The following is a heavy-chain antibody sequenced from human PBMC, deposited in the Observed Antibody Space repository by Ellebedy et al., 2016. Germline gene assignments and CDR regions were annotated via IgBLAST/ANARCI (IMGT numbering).Heavy chain of an antibody. CDR1: GDSVSSNSGA. J-gene: IGHJ4*02. D-gene: IGHD3-16*01. CDR3: ARGWLKGGGFDS. V-gene: IGHV6-1*01. CDR2: TYYRSGWTT. Sequence: SETLSLTCAISGDSVSSNSGAWNWVRQSPSRGLEWLGRTYYRSGWTTDYAVSVNSRITITADTSKTHISLQLNSVTTEDTAMYYCARGWLKGGGFDSWGQGSLVIVSS.